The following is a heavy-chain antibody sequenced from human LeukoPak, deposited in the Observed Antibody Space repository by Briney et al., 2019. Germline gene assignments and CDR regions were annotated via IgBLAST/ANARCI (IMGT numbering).Heavy chain of an antibody. D-gene: IGHD3-3*01. J-gene: IGHJ3*02. CDR1: GDSISSYY. V-gene: IGHV4-4*07. Sequence: SETLSLTCTVSGDSISSYYCNWIRQPAGKGLEYIGRIYSTGSTNYNPSLKSRVTMSVDTSTNHFSLKLSSVTAADTTVYYCATTTSILAFDIWGQGTMVTVSS. CDR3: ATTTSILAFDI. CDR2: IYSTGST.